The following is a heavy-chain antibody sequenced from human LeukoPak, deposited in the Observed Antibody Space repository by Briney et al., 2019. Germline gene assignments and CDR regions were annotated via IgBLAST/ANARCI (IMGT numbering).Heavy chain of an antibody. V-gene: IGHV1-2*02. Sequence: ASVKVSCKASGYSFIDFWIHWVRQAPGQGLEWMGRIDLNTGDTTSAQKFQGRVTMTRDTSSRTTYMDLSGLRSEDTAVYYCARAYCSSTSCYKNWFDPWGQGTLVTVSS. D-gene: IGHD2-2*02. CDR1: GYSFIDFW. CDR3: ARAYCSSTSCYKNWFDP. J-gene: IGHJ5*02. CDR2: IDLNTGDT.